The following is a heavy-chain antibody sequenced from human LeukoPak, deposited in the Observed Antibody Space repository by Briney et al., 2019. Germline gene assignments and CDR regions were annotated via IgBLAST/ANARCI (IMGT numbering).Heavy chain of an antibody. J-gene: IGHJ4*02. CDR1: WGTFSRYA. V-gene: IGHV1-69*05. CDR2: IIPIFGTA. D-gene: IGHD3-22*01. Sequence: ASVKVSCKAFWGTFSRYAISLGRQAPGPGVEWIGGIIPIFGTAKYAQKFQGRVTITTDESTSTAYMELSSLRSEDTAVYYCAHPYYYDSSGYPQLETAGYYFDYWGQGTLVTVSS. CDR3: AHPYYYDSSGYPQLETAGYYFDY.